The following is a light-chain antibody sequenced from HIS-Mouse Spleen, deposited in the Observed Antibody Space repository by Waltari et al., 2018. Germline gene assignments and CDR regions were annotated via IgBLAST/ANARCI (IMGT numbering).Light chain of an antibody. CDR3: YSTDSSGNHRV. CDR2: EDS. CDR1: ALPNKL. J-gene: IGLJ2*01. Sequence: SYELTQPPSVSVSPGQTARITCPGDALPNKLAYWYQQKSGQAPVLVIYEDSKRPSGIPERFSGSSSGTMATLTISGAQVEDEADYYCYSTDSSGNHRVFGGGTKLTVL. V-gene: IGLV3-10*01.